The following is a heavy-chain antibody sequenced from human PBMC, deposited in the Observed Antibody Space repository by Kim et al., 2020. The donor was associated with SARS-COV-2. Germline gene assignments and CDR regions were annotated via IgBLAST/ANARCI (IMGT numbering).Heavy chain of an antibody. D-gene: IGHD1-26*01. CDR2: K. Sequence: KYYVDSGKGRFTIPRDNAKNSLYLQMNSLRAEDTAVYYCARVGATTALDYWGQGTLVTVSS. J-gene: IGHJ4*02. V-gene: IGHV3-7*03. CDR3: ARVGATTALDY.